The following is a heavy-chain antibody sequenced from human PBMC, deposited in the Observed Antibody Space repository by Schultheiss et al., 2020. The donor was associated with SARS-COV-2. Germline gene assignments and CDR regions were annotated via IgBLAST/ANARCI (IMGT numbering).Heavy chain of an antibody. CDR1: GFSLSTAGMC. CDR3: AHRLSGSLAFDI. Sequence: SGPTLVKPTQTLTLTCTFSGFSLSTAGMCVGWVRQPPGKALEWLALIDWDDDERYSPFLKNRLTITKDTSKNQVVLTMTNMDPVDTATYYCAHRLSGSLAFDIWGQGTMVTVSS. V-gene: IGHV2-5*02. CDR2: IDWDDDE. D-gene: IGHD3-3*02. J-gene: IGHJ3*02.